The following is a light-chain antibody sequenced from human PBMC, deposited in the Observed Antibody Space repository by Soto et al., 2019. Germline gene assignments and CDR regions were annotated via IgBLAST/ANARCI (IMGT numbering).Light chain of an antibody. Sequence: EIVVTQSPGTLSFSPGERATLSCRASHSVSSSYLAWYQQKPGQAPRLLIYGASSRATGIPDRFSGSGSGTDFTLPISRLEPEDFAVYYCQQYGSSPPTFGQGTKVDIK. CDR3: QQYGSSPPT. CDR1: HSVSSSY. J-gene: IGKJ1*01. V-gene: IGKV3-20*01. CDR2: GAS.